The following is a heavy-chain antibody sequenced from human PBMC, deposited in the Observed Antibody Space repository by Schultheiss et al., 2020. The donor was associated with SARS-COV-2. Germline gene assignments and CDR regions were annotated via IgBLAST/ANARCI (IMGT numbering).Heavy chain of an antibody. D-gene: IGHD6-6*01. CDR3: ARILVEYSSSSFDY. V-gene: IGHV4-59*01. CDR1: GGSISSYY. CDR2: IYYSGST. J-gene: IGHJ4*02. Sequence: SQTLSLTCTVSGGSISSYYWSWIRQPPGKGLEWIGYIYYSGSTNYNPSLKSRVTISVDTSKNQFSLKLSSVTAADTAVYYCARILVEYSSSSFDYWGQGALVNVSS.